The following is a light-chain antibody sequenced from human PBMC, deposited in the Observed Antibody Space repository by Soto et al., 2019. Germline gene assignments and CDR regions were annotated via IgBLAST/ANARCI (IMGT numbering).Light chain of an antibody. Sequence: DIQMTQSPSTLSASIGDRVPITCRASQNINVWLAWYQQKPGKAPKFLIYQASTLQSGVPSRFSGSGSGTEFTLTISSLQPDDFATYYCQQHEAYPRTFGQGTKVEIK. CDR3: QQHEAYPRT. V-gene: IGKV1-5*03. CDR1: QNINVW. J-gene: IGKJ1*01. CDR2: QAS.